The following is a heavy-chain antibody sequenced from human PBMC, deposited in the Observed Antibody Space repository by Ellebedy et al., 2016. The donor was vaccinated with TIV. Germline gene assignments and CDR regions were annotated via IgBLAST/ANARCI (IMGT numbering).Heavy chain of an antibody. CDR2: INNAGSST. D-gene: IGHD5-24*01. CDR1: GFTFSSYW. J-gene: IGHJ4*02. Sequence: GESLKISCAASGFTFSSYWMHWVRQAPGKGLVWVSRINNAGSSTSYADSVKGRFTISRDNAKNTLYLQMNSLRAEDTAVYYCARSRDGYNFIGDYWGQGTLVTVSS. CDR3: ARSRDGYNFIGDY. V-gene: IGHV3-74*01.